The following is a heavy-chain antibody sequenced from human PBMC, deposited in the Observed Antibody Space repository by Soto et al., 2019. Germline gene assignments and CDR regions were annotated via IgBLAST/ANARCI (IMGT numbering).Heavy chain of an antibody. D-gene: IGHD3-9*01. CDR2: IAYSGDT. Sequence: PSETLSLTCAVSGYSISSGYYWGWIRQPPGKGLEWIGYIAYSGDTYYNPSLRSRVTISADRSENKFSLTLKSVTAADTAVYFCARDFERSAIGPWGQGTSVTVSS. J-gene: IGHJ5*02. V-gene: IGHV4-38-2*01. CDR3: ARDFERSAIGP. CDR1: GYSISSGYY.